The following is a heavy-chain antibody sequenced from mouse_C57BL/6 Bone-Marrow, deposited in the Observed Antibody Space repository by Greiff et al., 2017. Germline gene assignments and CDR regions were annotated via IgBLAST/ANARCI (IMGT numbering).Heavy chain of an antibody. CDR3: AVYGNSDY. V-gene: IGHV1-50*01. CDR2: IDPSDSYT. J-gene: IGHJ2*01. D-gene: IGHD2-1*01. Sequence: QVQLQQPGAELVKPGASVKLSCKASGYTFTSYWMQWVKQRPGQGLEWIGEIDPSDSYTNYNQKFKGKATVTVDTSSSTAYMQLSSLTSEDSAVYYCAVYGNSDYWGQGTTLTVSS. CDR1: GYTFTSYW.